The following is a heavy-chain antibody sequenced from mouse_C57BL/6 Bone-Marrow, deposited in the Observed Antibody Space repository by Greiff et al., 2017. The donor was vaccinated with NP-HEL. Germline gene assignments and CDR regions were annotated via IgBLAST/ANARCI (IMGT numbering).Heavy chain of an antibody. Sequence: DVHLVESEGGLVQPGRSMKLSCTASGFTFSDYYMAWVRQVPEKGLEWVANINYDGSSTYYLDSLKSRFIISRDNAKNILYLQMSSLKSEDTATYYCARLYYGSKDWYFDVWGTGTTVTVSS. CDR2: INYDGSST. CDR1: GFTFSDYY. CDR3: ARLYYGSKDWYFDV. V-gene: IGHV5-16*01. J-gene: IGHJ1*03. D-gene: IGHD1-1*01.